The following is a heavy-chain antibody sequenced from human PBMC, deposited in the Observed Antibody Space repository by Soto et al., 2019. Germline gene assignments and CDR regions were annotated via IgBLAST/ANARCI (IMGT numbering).Heavy chain of an antibody. CDR1: GGSFSGYY. D-gene: IGHD2-2*01. CDR2: INHSGST. J-gene: IGHJ6*02. CDR3: ARVVPAAHTYYYYGMDV. V-gene: IGHV4-34*01. Sequence: SETLSLTCAVYGGSFSGYYWSWIRQPPGKGLEWIGEINHSGSTNYKPSLKSRVTISVDTSKNQFSLKLSSVTAADTAVYYCARVVPAAHTYYYYGMDVWGQGTTVTVSS.